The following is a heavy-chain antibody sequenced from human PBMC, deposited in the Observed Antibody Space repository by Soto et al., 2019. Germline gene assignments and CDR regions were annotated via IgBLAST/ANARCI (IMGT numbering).Heavy chain of an antibody. Sequence: QVQLVQSGAEVKKPGASVKVSCKASGYTFTSYYMHWVRQAPGQGLEWMGIINPSGGSTSYAQKFQGRVTMTRDTSTSTVYKELVSLRSEDTAVYYCARDPEGLELRVFDYWGQGSLVTVAS. J-gene: IGHJ4*02. CDR2: INPSGGST. V-gene: IGHV1-46*03. CDR1: GYTFTSYY. CDR3: ARDPEGLELRVFDY. D-gene: IGHD1-7*01.